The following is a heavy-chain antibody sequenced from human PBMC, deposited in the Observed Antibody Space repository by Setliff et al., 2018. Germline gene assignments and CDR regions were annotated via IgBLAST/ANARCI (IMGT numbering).Heavy chain of an antibody. Sequence: ASVKVSCKASGYAFSDYGVTWVRQAPGQGLEWVGWISPHTGNTYYAPNFEGRVSLTTDTSTSTAYMELRSLRSDDTAVYYCARLVRYCTRTSCQRTPGAEYWGQGTLVTVSS. V-gene: IGHV1-18*01. CDR1: GYAFSDYG. D-gene: IGHD2-2*01. J-gene: IGHJ4*02. CDR3: ARLVRYCTRTSCQRTPGAEY. CDR2: ISPHTGNT.